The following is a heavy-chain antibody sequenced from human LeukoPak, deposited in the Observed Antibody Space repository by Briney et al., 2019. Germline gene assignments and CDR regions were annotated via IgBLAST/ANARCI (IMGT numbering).Heavy chain of an antibody. V-gene: IGHV1-2*02. D-gene: IGHD2-21*02. CDR1: GYRFISNY. CDR3: AREGSYCVGGDCYSFDF. CDR2: MHPGNGNT. Sequence: ASVKVSCKASGYRFISNYIQWVRQAPGLGPEWMGWMHPGNGNTRYAEKFQGRVTMTRDTSVNTAYMDLSSLRSDDTAVYYCAREGSYCVGGDCYSFDFWGQGTLITVSS. J-gene: IGHJ4*02.